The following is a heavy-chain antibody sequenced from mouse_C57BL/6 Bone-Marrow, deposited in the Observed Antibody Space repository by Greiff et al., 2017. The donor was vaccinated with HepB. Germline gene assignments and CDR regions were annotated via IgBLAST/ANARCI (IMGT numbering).Heavy chain of an antibody. D-gene: IGHD2-3*01. J-gene: IGHJ4*01. CDR3: AIRIGWLLPTLRY. CDR1: GYTFTSYW. CDR2: IDPNSGGT. V-gene: IGHV1-72*01. Sequence: QVHVKQPGAELVKPGASVKLSCKASGYTFTSYWMHWVKQRPGRGLEWIGRIDPNSGGTKYNEKFKSKATLTVDKPSSTAYMQLSSLTSEDSAVYYCAIRIGWLLPTLRYWGQGTSVTVSS.